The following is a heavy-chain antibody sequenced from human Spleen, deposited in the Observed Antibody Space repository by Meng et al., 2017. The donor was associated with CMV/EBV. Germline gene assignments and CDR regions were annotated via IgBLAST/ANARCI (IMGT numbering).Heavy chain of an antibody. CDR2: ISSSSSYI. J-gene: IGHJ4*02. CDR1: GFTFSSYS. Sequence: EVQLVESGGXLVKPGXSLRLSCAASGFTFSSYSTNWVRQAPGKGLEWVSSISSSSSYIYYADSVKGRFTISRDNAKNSLYLQMNSLRAEDTAVYYCARVEAVGYFDDWGQGTLVTVSS. V-gene: IGHV3-21*01. D-gene: IGHD6-13*01. CDR3: ARVEAVGYFDD.